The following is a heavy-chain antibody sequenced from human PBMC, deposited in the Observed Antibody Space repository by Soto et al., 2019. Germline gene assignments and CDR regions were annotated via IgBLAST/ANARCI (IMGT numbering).Heavy chain of an antibody. CDR3: AREGYCSTTSCYTGC. V-gene: IGHV3-21*01. J-gene: IGHJ4*02. CDR1: GFTFSSYS. Sequence: GGSLRLSCAASGFTFSSYSMDWVRQAPGKGLEWVSSIRSSSTYINYADSVKGRFTISRDNAKSSLYLQMNSLRAEDTAVYYCAREGYCSTTSCYTGCWGQGTLVTVSS. D-gene: IGHD2-2*02. CDR2: IRSSSTYI.